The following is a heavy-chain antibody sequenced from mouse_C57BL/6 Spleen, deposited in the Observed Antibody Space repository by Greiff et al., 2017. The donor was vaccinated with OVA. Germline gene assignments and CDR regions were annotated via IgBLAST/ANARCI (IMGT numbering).Heavy chain of an antibody. CDR3: TTYSNYPYYAMDY. CDR1: GYTFTSYW. Sequence: EVQLQESGTVLARPGASVKMSCKTSGYTFTSYWMHWVKQRPGQGLEWIGAIYPGNSDTSYNQKFKGKAKLTAVTSASTAYMELSSLTNEDSAVYYGTTYSNYPYYAMDYWGQGTSVTVSS. CDR2: IYPGNSDT. J-gene: IGHJ4*01. D-gene: IGHD2-5*01. V-gene: IGHV1-5*01.